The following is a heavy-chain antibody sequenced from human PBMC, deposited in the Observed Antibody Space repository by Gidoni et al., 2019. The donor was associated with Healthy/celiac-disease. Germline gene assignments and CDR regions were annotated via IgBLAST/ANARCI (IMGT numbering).Heavy chain of an antibody. CDR2: SYYSGST. J-gene: IGHJ3*02. CDR1: AGSISSGGYY. V-gene: IGHV4-31*03. CDR3: ARPSGVAARENAFDI. D-gene: IGHD7-27*01. Sequence: QVQLQESGPRLVKPSQTLSLTCTFSAGSISSGGYYWSWIRQHPGKGLKWIGYSYYSGSTYYNPSLKSRVTISVDTSKNQFSLKLSSVTAADTAVYYCARPSGVAARENAFDIWGQGTMVTVSS.